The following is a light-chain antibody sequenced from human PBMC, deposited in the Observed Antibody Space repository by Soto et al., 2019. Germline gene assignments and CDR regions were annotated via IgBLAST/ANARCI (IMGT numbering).Light chain of an antibody. CDR2: KAS. CDR3: QQYNTHWT. J-gene: IGKJ1*01. V-gene: IGKV1-5*03. Sequence: DIQMTHSPSTLSASVGSRVTITCRASQSISSWLAWYQQKPGKAPKLLIYKASSLESGVPSSLSGSASGTEFPLTISSLPPDDFATYYCQQYNTHWTFGQGTKVDIK. CDR1: QSISSW.